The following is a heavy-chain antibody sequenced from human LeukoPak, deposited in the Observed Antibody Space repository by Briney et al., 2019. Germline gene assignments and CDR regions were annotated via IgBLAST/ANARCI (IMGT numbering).Heavy chain of an antibody. CDR2: IYYSGST. V-gene: IGHV4-59*01. D-gene: IGHD2-21*01. J-gene: IGHJ6*02. CDR3: ARSGGDRNYYYYGMDV. Sequence: SETLSLTCTVSGVSISSYYWSWVRQPPGKGLEWIGYIYYSGSTNYNPSLKSRVTISVDTSKNQFSLKLSSVTAADTAVYYCARSGGDRNYYYYGMDVWGQGTTVTVSS. CDR1: GVSISSYY.